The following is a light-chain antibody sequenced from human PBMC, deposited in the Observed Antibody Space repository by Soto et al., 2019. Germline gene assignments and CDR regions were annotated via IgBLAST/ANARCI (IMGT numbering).Light chain of an antibody. CDR1: QSVSSY. Sequence: EIVLTQSPATLSLSPGERATISCRASQSVSSYFAWYQQKPGQAPRLLIYDASNSATGIPTRFSGSWSGTDCTLTISIQEPEDFAVYYCQQRSNWPPFGQGTKLEIK. CDR2: DAS. CDR3: QQRSNWPP. V-gene: IGKV3-11*01. J-gene: IGKJ2*01.